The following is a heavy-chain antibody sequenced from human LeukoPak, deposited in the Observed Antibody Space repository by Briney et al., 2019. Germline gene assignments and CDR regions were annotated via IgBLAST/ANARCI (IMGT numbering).Heavy chain of an antibody. CDR1: GFTFSSYG. CDR2: IWYDGSNK. V-gene: IGHV3-33*01. CDR3: ARDHGSGSYFSHCDY. D-gene: IGHD3-10*01. Sequence: GGSLRLSCAASGFTFSSYGMHWVPQAPDKGLEGGAGIWYDGSNKYYADSVKGRFTISRDNSKNTLYLQMNSLRAEDTAVYYCARDHGSGSYFSHCDYWGQGTLVTVSS. J-gene: IGHJ4*02.